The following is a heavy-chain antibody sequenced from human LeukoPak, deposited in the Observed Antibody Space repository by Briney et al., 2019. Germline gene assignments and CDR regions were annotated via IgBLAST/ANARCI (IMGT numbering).Heavy chain of an antibody. D-gene: IGHD3-16*01. V-gene: IGHV4-34*01. CDR3: ARDFDRAGGDYFDY. CDR1: GGSFSGYY. J-gene: IGHJ4*02. Sequence: SETLSLTCAVYGGSFSGYYWSWIRQPQGKGLEWIGEINHSGSTNYNPSLKSRVTISVDTSKNQFSLKLSSVTAADTAVYYCARDFDRAGGDYFDYWGQGALVTVSS. CDR2: INHSGST.